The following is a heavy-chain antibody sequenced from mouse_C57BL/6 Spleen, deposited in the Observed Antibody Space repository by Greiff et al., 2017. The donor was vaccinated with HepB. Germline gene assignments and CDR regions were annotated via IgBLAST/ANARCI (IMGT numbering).Heavy chain of an antibody. CDR1: GFSLTSYG. CDR2: IWSDGST. D-gene: IGHD4-1*01. V-gene: IGHV2-6-1*01. CDR3: ARQRDSNWDDYAMDY. Sequence: QVQLQQSGPGLVAPSQSLSITCTVSGFSLTSYGVHWVRQPPGKGLEWLVVIWSDGSTTYNSALKSRLSISKDNSKSQVFLKMNSLQTDDTAMYYCARQRDSNWDDYAMDYWGQGTSVTVSS. J-gene: IGHJ4*01.